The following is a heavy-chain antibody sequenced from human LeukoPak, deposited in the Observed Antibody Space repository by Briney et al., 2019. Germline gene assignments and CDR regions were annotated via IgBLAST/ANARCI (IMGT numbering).Heavy chain of an antibody. CDR2: IYYSGST. J-gene: IGHJ3*02. CDR1: GGSFSGYY. V-gene: IGHV4-59*01. Sequence: SETLSLTCAVYGGSFSGYYWSWIRQPPGKGLEWIGYIYYSGSTNYNPSLKSRVTISVDTSKNQFSLKLSSVTAADTAVYYCARDAYDILTGYPGYAFDIWGQGTMVTVSS. CDR3: ARDAYDILTGYPGYAFDI. D-gene: IGHD3-9*01.